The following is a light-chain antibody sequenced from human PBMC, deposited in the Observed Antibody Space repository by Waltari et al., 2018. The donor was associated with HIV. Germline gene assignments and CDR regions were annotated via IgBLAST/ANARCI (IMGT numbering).Light chain of an antibody. CDR1: SSEVGGYDY. Sequence: QSALTKPASVSGSPGQSITISCTGTSSEVGGYDYVSWYKQYPGKAPKLMISDVSARPSGVSNRFSGSKSGNTASLTISGLQAEDEAEYYCTSYTSSSTLYVFGTGTKGTVL. J-gene: IGLJ1*01. CDR3: TSYTSSSTLYV. CDR2: DVS. V-gene: IGLV2-14*03.